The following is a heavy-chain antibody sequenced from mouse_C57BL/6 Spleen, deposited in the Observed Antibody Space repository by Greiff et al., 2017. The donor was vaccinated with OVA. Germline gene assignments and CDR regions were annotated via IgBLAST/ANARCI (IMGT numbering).Heavy chain of an antibody. V-gene: IGHV5-9-1*02. D-gene: IGHD2-3*01. Sequence: EVQGVESGEGLVKPGGSLKLSCAASGFTFSSYAMSWVRQTPEKRLEWVAYISSGGDYIYYADTVKGRFTISRDNARNTRYLQMSSLKSEDTAMYYCTREVGYDGYYFDYWGQGTTLTVSS. CDR2: ISSGGDYI. CDR3: TREVGYDGYYFDY. CDR1: GFTFSSYA. J-gene: IGHJ2*01.